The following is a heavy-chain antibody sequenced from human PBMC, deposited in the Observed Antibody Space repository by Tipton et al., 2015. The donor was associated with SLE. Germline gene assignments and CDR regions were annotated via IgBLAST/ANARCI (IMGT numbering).Heavy chain of an antibody. D-gene: IGHD5-12*01. Sequence: SLRLSCAAPGFTFSSYAMHWVRQAPGKGLEWVAVISYDGSNKYYADSVKGRFTISRDNSKNTLYLQMNSLRAEDTAVYYCARERVPVATTFDYWGQGTLVTVSS. J-gene: IGHJ4*02. V-gene: IGHV3-30-3*01. CDR2: ISYDGSNK. CDR1: GFTFSSYA. CDR3: ARERVPVATTFDY.